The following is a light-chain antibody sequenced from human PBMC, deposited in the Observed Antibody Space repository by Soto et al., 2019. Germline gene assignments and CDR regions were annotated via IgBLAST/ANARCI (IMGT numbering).Light chain of an antibody. CDR3: QQYASSPLT. J-gene: IGKJ4*01. CDR1: QSVGRNY. CDR2: DAS. V-gene: IGKV3-20*01. Sequence: EIVLTQSPGTLSVSPGERATLSCRASQSVGRNYLAWYQQKPGQAPRLLIYDASSRATGIPDRFSGSGSGTDFTLTISRLEPEDFAVYYCQQYASSPLTFGGGTNVDTK.